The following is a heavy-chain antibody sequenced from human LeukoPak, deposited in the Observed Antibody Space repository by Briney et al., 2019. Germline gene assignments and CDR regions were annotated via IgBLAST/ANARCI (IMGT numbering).Heavy chain of an antibody. D-gene: IGHD6-19*01. CDR3: AKPVTGASLGAFDI. CDR1: GFTFSSYA. V-gene: IGHV3-23*01. Sequence: GGSLRLSCAASGFTFSSYAMSWVRQAPGRGLEWVSGLTGSGGTTYYADSVEGRFTISRDNSENTLYLQMNSLRAEDTAVYYCAKPVTGASLGAFDIWGQGTMVTVSS. J-gene: IGHJ3*02. CDR2: LTGSGGTT.